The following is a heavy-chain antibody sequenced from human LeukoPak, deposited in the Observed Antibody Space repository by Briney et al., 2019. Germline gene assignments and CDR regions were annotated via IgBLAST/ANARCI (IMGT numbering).Heavy chain of an antibody. CDR2: ISGSGGST. V-gene: IGHV3-23*01. Sequence: GGSLRLSCAASGFTFSSYAMSWVRQAPGKGLEWVSAISGSGGSTYCADSVKGRFTISRDNSKNTLYLQMNSLRAEDTAVYYCAKGRRSTTMVRGVIAHFDYWGQGTLVTVSS. J-gene: IGHJ4*02. CDR1: GFTFSSYA. CDR3: AKGRRSTTMVRGVIAHFDY. D-gene: IGHD3-10*01.